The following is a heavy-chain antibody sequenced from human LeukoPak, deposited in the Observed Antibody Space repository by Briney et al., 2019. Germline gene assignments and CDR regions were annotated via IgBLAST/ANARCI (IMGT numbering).Heavy chain of an antibody. V-gene: IGHV3-23*01. CDR3: AKGTELDSYFDY. Sequence: GGSLRLSCAASGFTVSSNYMSWVRQAPGKGLEWVSAISGSGGSTYYADSVKGRFTISRDNSKNTLYLQMNSLRAEDTAVYYCAKGTELDSYFDYWGQGTLVTVSS. CDR1: GFTVSSNY. CDR2: ISGSGGST. J-gene: IGHJ4*02. D-gene: IGHD3-3*02.